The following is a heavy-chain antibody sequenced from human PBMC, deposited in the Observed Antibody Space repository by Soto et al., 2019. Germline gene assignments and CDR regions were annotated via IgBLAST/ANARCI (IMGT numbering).Heavy chain of an antibody. D-gene: IGHD3-22*01. V-gene: IGHV4-59*01. J-gene: IGHJ4*02. Sequence: QVQLQESGPGLVKPSETLSLTCTVSGGSISSYYWSWIRQPPGKGLEWIGYIYYSGSTNYNPSLKSRVTISVDTSKNQFSLKLSSVTAADTAVYYCAREMYYEPSLNYFDYWGQGTLVTVSS. CDR2: IYYSGST. CDR1: GGSISSYY. CDR3: AREMYYEPSLNYFDY.